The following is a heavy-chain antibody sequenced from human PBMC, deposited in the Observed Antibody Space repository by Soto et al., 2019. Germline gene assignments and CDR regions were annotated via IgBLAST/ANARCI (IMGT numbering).Heavy chain of an antibody. CDR3: ARVTTLAFDY. V-gene: IGHV3-66*01. J-gene: IGHJ4*02. CDR2: MYSDGRT. D-gene: IGHD1-1*01. Sequence: PGGSLRLSCAAPGLTVSTNYMNWVRQAPGKGLEWVSIMYSDGRTFHADSVKGRFTISRDKSKNMLYLQMNSLRAEDTAVYYCARVTTLAFDYWGQGTLVTVSS. CDR1: GLTVSTNY.